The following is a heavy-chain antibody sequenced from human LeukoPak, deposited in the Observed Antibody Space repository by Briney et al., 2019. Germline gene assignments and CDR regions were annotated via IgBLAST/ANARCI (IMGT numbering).Heavy chain of an antibody. D-gene: IGHD2-8*02. J-gene: IGHJ4*02. CDR2: ISYSGGT. Sequence: SETLSLTCTVSGGSISGYYWSWIRQPPGKGLEWIGHISYSGGTRYNSSLNSRVTRSVDTCKKQFSLKLTSVTAADTAVYYCARFTGTYLAYWGQGILVTVSS. V-gene: IGHV4-59*01. CDR3: ARFTGTYLAY. CDR1: GGSISGYY.